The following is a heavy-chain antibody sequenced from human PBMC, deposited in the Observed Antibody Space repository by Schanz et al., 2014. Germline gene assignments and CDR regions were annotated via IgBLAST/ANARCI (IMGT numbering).Heavy chain of an antibody. CDR2: ILGLASTT. Sequence: EVQLLESGGGLVQPGGSLRLSCAASGFTFRGYAMSWVRQAPGRGLEWVSAILGLASTTYYADSVKGRFTISRDNSKNLLYLQMNSLRAEDTAVYYCAKKVPAYNPFDSWGQGTLVTVSS. CDR3: AKKVPAYNPFDS. D-gene: IGHD1-1*01. J-gene: IGHJ4*02. CDR1: GFTFRGYA. V-gene: IGHV3-23*01.